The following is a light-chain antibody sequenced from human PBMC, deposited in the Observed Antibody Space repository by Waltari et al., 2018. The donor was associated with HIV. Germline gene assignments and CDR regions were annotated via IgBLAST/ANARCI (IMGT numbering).Light chain of an antibody. CDR2: DNN. CDR1: SSNIGNIY. CDR3: GTWDSSLSAWV. J-gene: IGLJ3*02. Sequence: QSVLTQPPSVSAAPGQRVTIPCSGSSSNIGNIYVPWYQQLPGTAPKLLIYDNNKRPSGIPDRFSGSKSGTSATLGITGLQTGDEADYYCGTWDSSLSAWVFGGGTKLTVL. V-gene: IGLV1-51*01.